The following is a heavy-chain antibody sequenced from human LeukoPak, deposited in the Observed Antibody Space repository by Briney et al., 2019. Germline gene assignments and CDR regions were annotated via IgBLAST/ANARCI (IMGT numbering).Heavy chain of an antibody. CDR3: ARDTTESSNFWSGLGP. V-gene: IGHV3-7*01. CDR2: IKRDGSQE. J-gene: IGHJ5*02. CDR1: GFTFSKYW. Sequence: GGSPRLSCVASGFTFSKYWMTWVRQAPGKGLEWVANIKRDGSQEYYVDAVKGRFTISRDNAKNSLYLQMNSLRVEDTAVYYCARDTTESSNFWSGLGPWGQGTLLTVSS. D-gene: IGHD3-3*01.